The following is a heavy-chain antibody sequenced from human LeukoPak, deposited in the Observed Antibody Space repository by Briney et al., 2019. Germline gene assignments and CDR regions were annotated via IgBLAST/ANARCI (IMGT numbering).Heavy chain of an antibody. CDR3: ARDLGLAGIQLWYAFDI. D-gene: IGHD5-18*01. CDR1: GYTFTSYG. Sequence: ASVKVSCKASGYTFTSYGISWVRQAPGQGLEWMGWISAYNGNTNYAQKLQGRVTMTTDTSTSTAYMELRSLRSDDTAVYYCARDLGLAGIQLWYAFDIWGQGTMVTVSS. CDR2: ISAYNGNT. V-gene: IGHV1-18*01. J-gene: IGHJ3*02.